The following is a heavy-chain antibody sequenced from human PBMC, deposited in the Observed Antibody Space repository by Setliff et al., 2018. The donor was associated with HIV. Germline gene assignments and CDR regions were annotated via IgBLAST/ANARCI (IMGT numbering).Heavy chain of an antibody. CDR2: VDPENNKT. J-gene: IGHJ4*02. V-gene: IGHV1-69-2*01. Sequence: GASVKVSCKASGYTFTDDYMHWVQQAPGKGLEWMGRVDPENNKTIYARKFQGRVTMTEDTSTDTAYMVLARLTSEDTAVYFCATVGPTGAYFHDWGQGTLVTVSS. CDR1: GYTFTDDY. D-gene: IGHD1-26*01. CDR3: ATVGPTGAYFHD.